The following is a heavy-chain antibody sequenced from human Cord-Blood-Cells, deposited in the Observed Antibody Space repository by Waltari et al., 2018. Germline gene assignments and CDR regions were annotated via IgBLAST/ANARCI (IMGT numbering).Heavy chain of an antibody. V-gene: IGHV1-2*02. CDR2: INRNGGGT. CDR1: GYTFTGYY. J-gene: IGHJ4*02. CDR3: ARAPLYGSCPDY. D-gene: IGHD2-2*01. Sequence: QVQLVQSGAEVKKPGASVKVSCKASGYTFTGYYMHWVRQAPGQGLEWMGWINRNGGGTKNAQKFQGRVTMTRDTSISTAYMELSRLRSDDTAVYYGARAPLYGSCPDYWGQGTLVTVSS.